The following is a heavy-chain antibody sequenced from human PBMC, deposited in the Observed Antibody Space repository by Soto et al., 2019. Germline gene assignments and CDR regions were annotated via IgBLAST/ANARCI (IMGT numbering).Heavy chain of an antibody. D-gene: IGHD1-20*01. Sequence: GGSLRLSCAASGFTFSTYGMHWVRQAPGKGLEWVAIIWNDGSNKYYADNVKGRFTISRDNSKNTLYLQMNSLRAEDTAVYYCARDLPNWNADYWGQGTQVTVSS. CDR3: ARDLPNWNADY. CDR2: IWNDGSNK. CDR1: GFTFSTYG. J-gene: IGHJ4*02. V-gene: IGHV3-33*01.